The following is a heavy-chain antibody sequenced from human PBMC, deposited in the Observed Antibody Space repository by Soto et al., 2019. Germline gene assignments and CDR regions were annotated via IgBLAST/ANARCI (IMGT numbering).Heavy chain of an antibody. Sequence: GGSLRLSCVGSGFTFSNYGMHWVRQPPGKGLEWVAIISDDGDKRYYADSVRGRLIISRDNSKDTLYLQMNSLGPDDTAVYFCAKARVRIVGANSFDYWGQGTPVTVSS. V-gene: IGHV3-30*18. CDR3: AKARVRIVGANSFDY. J-gene: IGHJ4*02. D-gene: IGHD1-26*01. CDR1: GFTFSNYG. CDR2: ISDDGDKR.